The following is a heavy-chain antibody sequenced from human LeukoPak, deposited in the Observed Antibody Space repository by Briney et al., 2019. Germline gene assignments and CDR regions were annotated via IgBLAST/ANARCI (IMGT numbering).Heavy chain of an antibody. CDR3: ARGRLQELDDY. Sequence: ASVKVSCKASGGTFSSYAISWVRQAPGQGLEWMGIINPSGGSTSYAQKFRGRVTMTRDMSTSTVYMELSSLRSEDTAVYYCARGRLQELDDYWGQGTLVTVSS. CDR2: INPSGGST. D-gene: IGHD3-10*01. CDR1: GGTFSSYA. J-gene: IGHJ4*02. V-gene: IGHV1-46*01.